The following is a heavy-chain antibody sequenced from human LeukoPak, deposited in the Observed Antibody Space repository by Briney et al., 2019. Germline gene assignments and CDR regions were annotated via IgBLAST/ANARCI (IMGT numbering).Heavy chain of an antibody. D-gene: IGHD1-7*01. CDR2: INPSGGST. Sequence: ASAKVSCKASGYTFTTYYMHWVRQAPGQGLEWMGVINPSGGSTIYAQRFQGRVTMTGDTSTSTIYMELSSLRSEDTAVYYCARAGITGTTAYWGQGTLVTVSS. CDR1: GYTFTTYY. J-gene: IGHJ4*02. CDR3: ARAGITGTTAY. V-gene: IGHV1-46*01.